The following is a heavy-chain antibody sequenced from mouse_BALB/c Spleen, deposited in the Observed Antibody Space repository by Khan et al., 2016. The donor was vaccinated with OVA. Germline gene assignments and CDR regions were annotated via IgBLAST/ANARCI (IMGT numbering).Heavy chain of an antibody. CDR1: GYTFINYW. Sequence: VQLQESGAELAKTGASVKMSCKASGYTFINYWILWVKQRPGQGLEWIGYINPSTGYTEYNQNFKDKATLTADKSSSTAYMQLSSLTSEDSAVYYCARRGLRWDFDYWGQGTTLTVSS. CDR2: INPSTGYT. V-gene: IGHV1-7*01. CDR3: ARRGLRWDFDY. J-gene: IGHJ2*01. D-gene: IGHD1-1*01.